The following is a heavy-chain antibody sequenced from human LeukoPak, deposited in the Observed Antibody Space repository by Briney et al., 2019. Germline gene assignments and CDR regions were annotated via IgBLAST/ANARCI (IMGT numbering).Heavy chain of an antibody. V-gene: IGHV3-9*01. CDR2: ICWNSGSI. D-gene: IGHD3-9*01. J-gene: IGHJ4*02. Sequence: GRSLRLSCAASGFTFDDYHMTWVRQTPGKGLEWVSGICWNSGSIGYADSVKGRFTISRDNAKNSLYLQMNSLRAERTALYYCAKGTYFDWLSHFDYWGQGTLVTVSS. CDR3: AKGTYFDWLSHFDY. CDR1: GFTFDDYH.